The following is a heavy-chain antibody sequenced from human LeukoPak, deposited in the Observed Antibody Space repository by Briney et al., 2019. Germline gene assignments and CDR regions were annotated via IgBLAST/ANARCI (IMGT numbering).Heavy chain of an antibody. Sequence: SETLSLTCTVSGGSINDFYWTWIRQAPGKGLEWVGYIPDSGATDYNPSLRSRVTMSVDTSKNEFSLQLTSVTAADTAMYYCARVVRGAVTSNCFAPWGQGTLVTVSS. CDR2: IPDSGAT. D-gene: IGHD4-17*01. J-gene: IGHJ5*02. CDR3: ARVVRGAVTSNCFAP. V-gene: IGHV4-59*01. CDR1: GGSINDFY.